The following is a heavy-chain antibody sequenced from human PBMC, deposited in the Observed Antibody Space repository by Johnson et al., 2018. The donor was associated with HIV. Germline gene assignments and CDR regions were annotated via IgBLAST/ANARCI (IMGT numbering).Heavy chain of an antibody. V-gene: IGHV3-20*04. CDR3: ARAGGAVRVNGFDM. CDR2: INWNGGRT. J-gene: IGHJ3*02. D-gene: IGHD6-19*01. CDR1: GFTFDDFG. Sequence: LVESGGGVVRPGGSLRLSCAASGFTFDDFGMGWVRQAPGKGLEWVSGINWNGGRTGYADSVKGRFTISRDNAKNSLYLQMNSLRGEDTALYYCARAGGAVRVNGFDMWGQGTMVTVSS.